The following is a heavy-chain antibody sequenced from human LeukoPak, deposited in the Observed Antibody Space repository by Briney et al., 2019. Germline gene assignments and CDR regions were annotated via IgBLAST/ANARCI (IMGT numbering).Heavy chain of an antibody. D-gene: IGHD6-19*01. CDR2: ILSSGTT. CDR3: ARSSPLGGSSGHYCFDY. Sequence: SETVSLTCTVPGGSISNYYWSWIRQPAGKGLEWIGRILSSGTTNYNPSLNSRVTLSVDTSKNQFSLTLTSVTAADTAVYYCARSSPLGGSSGHYCFDYWGQGTLVTVSS. CDR1: GGSISNYY. J-gene: IGHJ4*02. V-gene: IGHV4-4*07.